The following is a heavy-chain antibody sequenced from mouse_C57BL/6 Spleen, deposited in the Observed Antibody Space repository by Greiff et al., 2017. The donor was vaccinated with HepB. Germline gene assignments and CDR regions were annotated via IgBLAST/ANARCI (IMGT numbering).Heavy chain of an antibody. CDR3: ARYVVLRYAMDY. Sequence: EVKLVESGGGLVQPGGSLSLSCAASGFTFTDYYMSWVRQPPGKALEWLGFIRNKANGYTTEYSASVKGRFTISRDNSQSILYLQMNALRAEDSATYCCARYVVLRYAMDYWGQGTSVTVSS. CDR1: GFTFTDYY. CDR2: IRNKANGYTT. D-gene: IGHD1-1*01. V-gene: IGHV7-3*01. J-gene: IGHJ4*01.